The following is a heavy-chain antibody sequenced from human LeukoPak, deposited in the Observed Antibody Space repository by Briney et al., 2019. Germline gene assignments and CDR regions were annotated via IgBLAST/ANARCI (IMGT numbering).Heavy chain of an antibody. CDR2: INHSGST. CDR1: GGSFSGYY. D-gene: IGHD3-3*01. J-gene: IGHJ4*02. CDR3: ARGPFVVVMEGTPKKYYLDY. V-gene: IGHV4-34*01. Sequence: PSETLSLTCAVYGGSFSGYYWSWIRQPPGKGLEWIGEINHSGSTNYNPSLKSRVTISVDTSKNQFSLKLSSVTAADTAVYYCARGPFVVVMEGTPKKYYLDYWGQGTLVTVSS.